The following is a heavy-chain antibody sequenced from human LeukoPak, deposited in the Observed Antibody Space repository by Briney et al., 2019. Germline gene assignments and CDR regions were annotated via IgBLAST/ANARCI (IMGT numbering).Heavy chain of an antibody. CDR2: IYTSGST. CDR1: GGSISSGSYY. J-gene: IGHJ4*02. CDR3: ARGGDSSGWYADY. V-gene: IGHV4-61*02. D-gene: IGHD6-19*01. Sequence: SQTLSLTXTVSGGSISSGSYYWSWIRQPAGKGLEWIGRIYTSGSTNYNPSLKSRVTISVDTSKNQFSLNLSSVTAADTAVYYCARGGDSSGWYADYWGQGTLVTVSS.